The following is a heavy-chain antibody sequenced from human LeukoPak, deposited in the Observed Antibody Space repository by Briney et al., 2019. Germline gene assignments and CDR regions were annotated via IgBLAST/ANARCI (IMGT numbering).Heavy chain of an antibody. J-gene: IGHJ4*02. Sequence: SETLSLTCAVYGGSFSGYYWSWIRQPPGKGLEWIGEINHSGSTNYNPSLKSRVTISVDTSKNQFSLKLSSVTAADTAVYYCARGSGYYDSSGYDKLNFDYWGQGTLVTVSS. CDR2: INHSGST. D-gene: IGHD3-22*01. CDR1: GGSFSGYY. CDR3: ARGSGYYDSSGYDKLNFDY. V-gene: IGHV4-34*01.